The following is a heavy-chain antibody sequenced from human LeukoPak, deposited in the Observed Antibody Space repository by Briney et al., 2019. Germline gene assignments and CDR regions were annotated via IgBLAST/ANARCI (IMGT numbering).Heavy chain of an antibody. CDR3: ARVIVVVPAARDYYYGMDV. J-gene: IGHJ6*02. V-gene: IGHV1-8*01. D-gene: IGHD2-2*01. CDR1: GYTFTSYD. CDR2: MNPNSGNT. Sequence: ASVKVSCKASGYTFTSYDINWVRQATGQGLGWMGWMNPNSGNTGYAQKFQGRVTMTGNTSISTAYMELSSLRSEDTAVYYCARVIVVVPAARDYYYGMDVWGQGTTVTVSS.